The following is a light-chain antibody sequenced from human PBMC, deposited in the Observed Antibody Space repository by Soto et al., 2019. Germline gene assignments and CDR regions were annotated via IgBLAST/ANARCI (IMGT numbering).Light chain of an antibody. J-gene: IGKJ2*01. Sequence: DIQMTQSPSSLSASVGDTVTITCRASRSISTYLNWYQQKPGKAPELLIFAASSLQTGVPSRFIGSGSGTDFTLTISSLQPDDFAIYYGQQSYNPSPVFGQGTKLEIK. CDR2: AAS. V-gene: IGKV1-39*01. CDR3: QQSYNPSPV. CDR1: RSISTY.